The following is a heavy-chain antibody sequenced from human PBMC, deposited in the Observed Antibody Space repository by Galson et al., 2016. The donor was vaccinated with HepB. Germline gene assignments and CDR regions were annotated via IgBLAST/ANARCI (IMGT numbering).Heavy chain of an antibody. V-gene: IGHV3-23*01. Sequence: SLRLSCAASEFTLRNYAMNWVRLAPGKGLEWVSVIRGSDESTLYAGSVRGRFTISRDDAKNKMYLQMNSLRADDTAVDYCAREWGDSTGSYGMDVWGQGTTVTVS. CDR2: IRGSDEST. CDR3: AREWGDSTGSYGMDV. J-gene: IGHJ6*02. D-gene: IGHD3-22*01. CDR1: EFTLRNYA.